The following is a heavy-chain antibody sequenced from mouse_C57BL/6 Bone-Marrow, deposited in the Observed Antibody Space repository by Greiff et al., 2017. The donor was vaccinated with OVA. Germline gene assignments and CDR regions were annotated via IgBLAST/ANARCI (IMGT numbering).Heavy chain of an antibody. D-gene: IGHD2-1*01. CDR2: INPGSGGT. CDR1: GYAFTNYL. V-gene: IGHV1-54*01. Sequence: QVQLQQSGAELVRPGTSVKVSCKASGYAFTNYLIEWVKQRPGQGLEWIGVINPGSGGTNYNEKFKGKATLTADKSSSTAYMQLSSLTSEDSAVYFCAREGGYGTSFAYWGQGTLVTVSA. J-gene: IGHJ3*01. CDR3: AREGGYGTSFAY.